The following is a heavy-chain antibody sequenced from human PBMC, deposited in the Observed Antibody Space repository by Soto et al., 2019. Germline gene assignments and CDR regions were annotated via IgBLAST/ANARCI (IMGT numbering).Heavy chain of an antibody. Sequence: QVQLVQSGAEVKKPGASVKVSCKASGYTFTSYAMHWVRQAPGQRLEWMGWINAGNGNTNYSQKFQGRVTITRDTCASTAYMELSSLISEDTAVYYCARDGLRWESNPGNWFDPWGQGTLVTVSS. V-gene: IGHV1-3*01. D-gene: IGHD1-26*01. CDR2: INAGNGNT. CDR3: ARDGLRWESNPGNWFDP. J-gene: IGHJ5*02. CDR1: GYTFTSYA.